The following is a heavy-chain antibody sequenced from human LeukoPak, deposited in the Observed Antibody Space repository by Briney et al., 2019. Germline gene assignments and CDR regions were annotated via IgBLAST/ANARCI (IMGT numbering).Heavy chain of an antibody. CDR1: GFTFDDYT. V-gene: IGHV3-43*01. J-gene: IGHJ4*02. Sequence: GGSLRLYCAASGFTFDDYTMQWVRQAPGKGLEWVSLISWDGGSTYYADSVKGRFTISRDNSKNSLYLQMNSLRTEDTALYYCAKGSGDYDSSGYVDYWGQGTLVTVSS. CDR3: AKGSGDYDSSGYVDY. D-gene: IGHD3-22*01. CDR2: ISWDGGST.